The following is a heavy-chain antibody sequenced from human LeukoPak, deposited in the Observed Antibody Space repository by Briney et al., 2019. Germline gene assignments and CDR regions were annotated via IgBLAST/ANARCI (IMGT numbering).Heavy chain of an antibody. D-gene: IGHD3-10*01. J-gene: IGHJ6*03. V-gene: IGHV3-20*04. CDR2: INFKGGST. CDR3: ARGGNWRSGSYSYYYYMDV. CDR1: VFTFDDYG. Sequence: GGSLRLSCAASVFTFDDYGMSWVRQAPGKGLEWVSGINFKGGSTGYADSVKGRFTISRDNAKNSLYLQMNILRAEDTGLYYCARGGNWRSGSYSYYYYMDVWGKGNTVTVSS.